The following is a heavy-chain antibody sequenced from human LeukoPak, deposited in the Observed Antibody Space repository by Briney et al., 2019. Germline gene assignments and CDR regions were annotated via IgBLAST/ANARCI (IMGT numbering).Heavy chain of an antibody. V-gene: IGHV3-48*03. J-gene: IGHJ4*02. CDR3: AKLGIAAHPDDY. CDR2: ISSSGSTI. D-gene: IGHD6-6*01. Sequence: GGSLRLSCAASGFTFSSYEMNWVRQAPGKGLEWVSYISSSGSTIYYADSVKGRFTISRDNAKNSLYLQMNSLRTEDTAVYYCAKLGIAAHPDDYWGQGTLVTVSS. CDR1: GFTFSSYE.